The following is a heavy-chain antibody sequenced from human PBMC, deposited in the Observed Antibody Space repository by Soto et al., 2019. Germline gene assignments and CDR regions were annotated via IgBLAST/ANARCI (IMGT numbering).Heavy chain of an antibody. J-gene: IGHJ4*02. CDR2: IAGSSGYT. CDR1: GFSFYKYS. D-gene: IGHD2-21*01. V-gene: IGHV3-21*01. Sequence: GGALGPSRAAPGFSFYKYSIGWVRQVPVKGLEWFSAIAGSSGYTYSSDSVKGRFTITRDNAKNSLYLQMNSLRAEDTAVYYCARALYSRGATTGYWGQGTLVTVSS. CDR3: ARALYSRGATTGY.